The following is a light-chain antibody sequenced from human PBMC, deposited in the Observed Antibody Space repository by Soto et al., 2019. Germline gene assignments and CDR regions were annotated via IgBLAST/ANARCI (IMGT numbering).Light chain of an antibody. CDR2: KAS. J-gene: IGKJ4*01. CDR3: QQYNSFSLT. Sequence: DIQMTQSPSTLSASVGDRVTITCRASQRISSWLAWYQQRPGKAPKLLIYKASSLESGVPSRFSGSGSGTEFTLTISSLQPDDFATYFCQQYNSFSLTFGGGTEVQIK. CDR1: QRISSW. V-gene: IGKV1-5*03.